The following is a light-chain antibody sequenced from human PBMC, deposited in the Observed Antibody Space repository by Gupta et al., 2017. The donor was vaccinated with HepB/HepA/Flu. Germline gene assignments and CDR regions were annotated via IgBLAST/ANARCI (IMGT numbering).Light chain of an antibody. J-gene: IGLJ1*01. CDR1: SSDVGGYNY. Sequence: QSALTQPPSASGSPGPSVTISCTGTSSDVGGYNYVSWYQQHPGKAPKLMIYEVRQRPSGVPDRFSGSKSGNTASLTVSGLQAEDEADYYCSSYAGSNNYVFGTGTKVSGL. V-gene: IGLV2-8*01. CDR2: EVR. CDR3: SSYAGSNNYV.